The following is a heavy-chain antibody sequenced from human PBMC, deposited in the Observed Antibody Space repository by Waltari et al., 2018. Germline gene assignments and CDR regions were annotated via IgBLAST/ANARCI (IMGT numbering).Heavy chain of an antibody. J-gene: IGHJ4*02. D-gene: IGHD2-15*01. Sequence: QLPLHESSPGLVKPSGPLSLTCAESGDSVARRYWWSWVRQPPGKGLGWIGQDNGRGRSNSNPSSASRVTVSLDTSDNQVSLKVTYATGAGTAVYYCARDRGRGLYLDSWGPGTLVTVSP. CDR1: GDSVARRYW. CDR2: DNGRGRS. V-gene: IGHV4-4*02. CDR3: ARDRGRGLYLDS.